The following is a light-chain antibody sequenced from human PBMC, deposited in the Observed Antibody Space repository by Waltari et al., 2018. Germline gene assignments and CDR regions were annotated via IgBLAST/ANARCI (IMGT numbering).Light chain of an antibody. CDR1: QSVSSNY. CDR3: HQYGSSRYT. V-gene: IGKV3-20*01. Sequence: IALTQSPGTLSLAPGERATLPCRASQSVSSNYLTWYQQSPSQAPRLLVYGASIRATGIADRFSGSGSGRDFTLTISRLEPEDFGVYYCHQYGSSRYTFGQGTKLEIK. J-gene: IGKJ2*01. CDR2: GAS.